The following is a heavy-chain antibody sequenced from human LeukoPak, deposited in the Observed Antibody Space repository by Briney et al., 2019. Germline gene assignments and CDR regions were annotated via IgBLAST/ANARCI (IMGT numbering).Heavy chain of an antibody. D-gene: IGHD2-15*01. J-gene: IGHJ5*02. CDR2: IYYSGST. CDR3: ARRYCSGGSCYSDNWFDP. V-gene: IGHV4-39*01. Sequence: SETLSLTCTVSGGSISSSSYYWGWIRQPPGKGLEWIGSIYYSGSTYYNPSLKSRVTITVDTSKNQFSRKLSSVTATDTAVYYCARRYCSGGSCYSDNWFDPWGQGTLVTVSS. CDR1: GGSISSSSYY.